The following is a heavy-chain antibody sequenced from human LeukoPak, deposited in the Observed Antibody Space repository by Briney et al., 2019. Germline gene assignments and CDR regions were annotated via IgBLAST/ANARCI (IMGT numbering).Heavy chain of an antibody. CDR2: ISYDGSNK. J-gene: IGHJ4*02. V-gene: IGHV3-30-3*01. CDR3: AREVRHAMTPFFDY. Sequence: GRSLRLSCAASGFTFSSYAMHWVRQAPGKGLEWVAVISYDGSNKYYADSVKGRFTISRDNSKSTLYLQMNSLRAEDTAVYYCAREVRHAMTPFFDYWGQGTLVTVSS. CDR1: GFTFSSYA. D-gene: IGHD2-2*01.